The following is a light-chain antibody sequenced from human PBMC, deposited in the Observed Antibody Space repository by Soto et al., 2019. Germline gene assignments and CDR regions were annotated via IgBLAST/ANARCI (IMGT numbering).Light chain of an antibody. CDR3: QQYGSSPYT. CDR2: GAS. J-gene: IGKJ2*01. CDR1: QSVSSSY. V-gene: IGKV3-20*01. Sequence: EIVLTQSPGTLSLSPGERATXSCRASQSVSSSYLAWYQQKPGQAPRLLIYGASSRATGIPDRFSGSGSGTEFTLTISRLEPEDFALYYCQQYGSSPYTFGQGTKVDI.